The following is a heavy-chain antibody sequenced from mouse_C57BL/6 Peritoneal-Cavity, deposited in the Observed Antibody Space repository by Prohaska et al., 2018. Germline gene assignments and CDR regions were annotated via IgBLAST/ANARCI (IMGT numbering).Heavy chain of an antibody. CDR2: IDPETGGT. J-gene: IGHJ3*01. Sequence: QVQLQQSGAELVRPGASVTLSCKASGYTFTDYEMHWLKQTPVHGLEWIGAIDPETGGTAYNQKFKGKAILTADKSSSTAYMELRSLTSEDSAVYYCTRLDTTGVFAYWGQGTLVTVSA. CDR3: TRLDTTGVFAY. D-gene: IGHD1-1*01. V-gene: IGHV1-15*01. CDR1: GYTFTDYE.